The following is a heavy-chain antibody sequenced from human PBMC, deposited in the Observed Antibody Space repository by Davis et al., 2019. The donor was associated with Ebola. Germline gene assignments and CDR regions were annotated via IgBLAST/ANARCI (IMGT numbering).Heavy chain of an antibody. Sequence: ASVKVSCKASGFILTNYAIHWVRHAPGQGLEWMGRINPNSGGTNYAQKFQGRVTMTRDTSAGTAYMEMNSLTSEDTAVYYCARTFVGGWLFDYWGQGTLVTVSS. D-gene: IGHD3-16*01. J-gene: IGHJ4*02. CDR2: INPNSGGT. V-gene: IGHV1-2*06. CDR1: GFILTNYA. CDR3: ARTFVGGWLFDY.